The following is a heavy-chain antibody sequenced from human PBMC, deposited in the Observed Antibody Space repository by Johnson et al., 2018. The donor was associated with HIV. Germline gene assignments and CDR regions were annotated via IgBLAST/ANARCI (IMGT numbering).Heavy chain of an antibody. D-gene: IGHD2-15*01. V-gene: IGHV3-66*01. CDR2: IYSAGST. CDR3: ARANRGRNDAFDI. Sequence: VQLVESGGGLVQPGGSLRLSCASSGFTVSSNYMSWVRQAPGKGLEWVSVIYSAGSTYYADSVKGRFTISRDNSKNTLYLQMNSLRAGDTAVYYCARANRGRNDAFDIWGQGTMVTVSS. J-gene: IGHJ3*02. CDR1: GFTVSSNY.